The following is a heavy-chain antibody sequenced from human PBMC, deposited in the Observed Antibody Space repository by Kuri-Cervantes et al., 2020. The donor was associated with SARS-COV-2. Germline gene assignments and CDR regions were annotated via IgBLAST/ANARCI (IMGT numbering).Heavy chain of an antibody. V-gene: IGHV3-7*01. CDR2: INQDGSEK. CDR1: GFTFSSYW. J-gene: IGHJ4*02. Sequence: GGSLKISGAASGFTFSSYWMSWVRQAPGKGLEWVASINQDGSEKYYVDSVKDRFTISRDTAKNSLYLQMNSLRAEDTAVYYCASAFGGAWYFVFDYWGQGTLVTVSS. D-gene: IGHD2-21*02. CDR3: ASAFGGAWYFVFDY.